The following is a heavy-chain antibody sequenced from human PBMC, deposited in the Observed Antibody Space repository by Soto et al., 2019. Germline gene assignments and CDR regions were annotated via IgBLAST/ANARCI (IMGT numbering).Heavy chain of an antibody. CDR2: ISGSGGST. D-gene: IGHD6-13*01. CDR3: AKQGDSSSWYRASYFDY. Sequence: GGSLRLSCAASGFTFSSYAMSWVRQAPGKGLEWVSAISGSGGSTYYADSVKGRFTISRDNSKNTLYLQMNSLRAEDTAVYYCAKQGDSSSWYRASYFDYWGQGTLVTVSS. V-gene: IGHV3-23*01. J-gene: IGHJ4*02. CDR1: GFTFSSYA.